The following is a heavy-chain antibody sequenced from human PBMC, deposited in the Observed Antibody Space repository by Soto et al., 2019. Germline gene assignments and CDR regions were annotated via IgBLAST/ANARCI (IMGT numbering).Heavy chain of an antibody. CDR3: ARYHVVIDEINWFDP. CDR1: GGTFSSYA. V-gene: IGHV1-69*13. D-gene: IGHD2-21*01. CDR2: IIPIFGTA. J-gene: IGHJ5*02. Sequence: GASVKVSCKASGGTFSSYAISWVRQAPGQGLEWMGGIIPIFGTANYAQKFQGRVTITADESTSTAFLQWSSLRASDTAIYYCARYHVVIDEINWFDPWGQGTQVTVSS.